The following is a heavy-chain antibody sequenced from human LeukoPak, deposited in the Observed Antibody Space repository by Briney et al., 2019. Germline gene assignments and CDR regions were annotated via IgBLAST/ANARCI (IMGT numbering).Heavy chain of an antibody. V-gene: IGHV3-64*01. Sequence: PGGSLRLSCAASGFTFSSYAMHWVCQAPGKGLEYVSAISSNGGSTYYANTVKGRFTISRDNSKNTLYLQMGSLRAEDMAVYYCARPRDFWSGYYLDYWGQGTLVTVSS. CDR1: GFTFSSYA. CDR2: ISSNGGST. J-gene: IGHJ4*02. D-gene: IGHD3-3*01. CDR3: ARPRDFWSGYYLDY.